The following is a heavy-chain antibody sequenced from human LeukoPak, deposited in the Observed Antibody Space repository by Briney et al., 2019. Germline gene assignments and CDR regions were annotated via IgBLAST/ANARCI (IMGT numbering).Heavy chain of an antibody. CDR2: TILLVGLT. CDR1: GGSFSTFA. Sequence: GSSVKVSCKASGGSFSTFAVNWVRQAPRQGLEWMGRTILLVGLTQYAQTFQGRLTITADKSTRTAYMELSSLRSDDTAVYYCARFPHDFWSGYPLWDYYYGMDVWGQGTTVTVSS. V-gene: IGHV1-69*04. D-gene: IGHD3-3*01. J-gene: IGHJ6*02. CDR3: ARFPHDFWSGYPLWDYYYGMDV.